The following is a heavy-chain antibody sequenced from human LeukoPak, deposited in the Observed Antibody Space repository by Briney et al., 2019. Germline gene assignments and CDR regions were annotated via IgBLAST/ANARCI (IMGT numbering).Heavy chain of an antibody. CDR3: AKETSRIGGSMASFDY. Sequence: GGTLRLSCAGSGCSFSTYGMTWVRQAPGRGLEWVSSVSSSGETTNYADSVKGRFTISRDTYKITLDLQMNSLRAEDTAVYYCAKETSRIGGSMASFDYWGQGTLVTVSS. CDR1: GCSFSTYG. V-gene: IGHV3-23*01. J-gene: IGHJ4*02. D-gene: IGHD1-26*01. CDR2: VSSSGETT.